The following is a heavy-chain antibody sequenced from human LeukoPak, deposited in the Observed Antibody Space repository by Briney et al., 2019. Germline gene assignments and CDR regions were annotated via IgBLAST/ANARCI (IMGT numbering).Heavy chain of an antibody. D-gene: IGHD4-11*01. CDR2: IYYSGST. V-gene: IGHV4-31*09. J-gene: IGHJ4*02. CDR1: GGSISSGGYY. Sequence: KTSETLSLTCTVSGGSISSGGYYWSWIRQHPGKGLEWIGYIYYSGSTYYNPSLKSRVTISVDKSKNQFSLKLSSVTAADTAVYYCARLYSKSGYYFDYWGQGTLVIVSS. CDR3: ARLYSKSGYYFDY.